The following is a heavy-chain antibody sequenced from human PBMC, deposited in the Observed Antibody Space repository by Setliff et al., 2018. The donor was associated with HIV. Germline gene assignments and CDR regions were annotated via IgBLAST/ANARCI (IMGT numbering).Heavy chain of an antibody. D-gene: IGHD3-22*01. J-gene: IGHJ5*02. Sequence: PSETLSLTCAVSGYSISSGYYWGWIRQPPGKGLEWIGSTYHSGSTYYNPSLKSRVTISVDTSKNQFSLKLSSVTAADTAVYYCARIYDSSGYYRAPIGWFDPWGQGTLVTVSS. CDR3: ARIYDSSGYYRAPIGWFDP. CDR2: TYHSGST. CDR1: GYSISSGYY. V-gene: IGHV4-38-2*01.